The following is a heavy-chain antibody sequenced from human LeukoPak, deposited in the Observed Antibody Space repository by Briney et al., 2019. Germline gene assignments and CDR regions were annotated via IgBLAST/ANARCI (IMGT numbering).Heavy chain of an antibody. CDR2: ISSTGGAT. CDR3: AKHRAARTAPDAFDI. D-gene: IGHD6-25*01. CDR1: GFTFSSYW. Sequence: GGSLRLSCAASGFTFSSYWMSWVRQAPGKGLEWVSSISSTGGATHYADSVKGRFSISRDNSENTLYFQMNSLRAEDTAVYFCAKHRAARTAPDAFDIWGQGTAVTVS. J-gene: IGHJ3*02. V-gene: IGHV3-23*01.